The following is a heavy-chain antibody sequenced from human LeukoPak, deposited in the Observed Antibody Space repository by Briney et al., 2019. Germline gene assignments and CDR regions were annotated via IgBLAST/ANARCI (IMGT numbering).Heavy chain of an antibody. CDR3: AHGSWESSSLMYFDY. D-gene: IGHD6-13*01. J-gene: IGHJ4*02. CDR2: IYWDDDK. V-gene: IGHV2-5*02. CDR1: GFSLSTSGVG. Sequence: SGPTLVNPTQTLTLTCTFSGFSLSTSGVGVGWIRQPPGKALECLAFIYWDDDKRYNPSLKSRLTITKDTSRNQVVLTMTNMDPVDTGTYYCAHGSWESSSLMYFDYWGQGTLLTVSS.